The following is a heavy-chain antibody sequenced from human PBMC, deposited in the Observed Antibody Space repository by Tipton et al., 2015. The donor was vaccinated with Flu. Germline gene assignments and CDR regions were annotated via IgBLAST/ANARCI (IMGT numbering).Heavy chain of an antibody. J-gene: IGHJ4*02. CDR2: INHSGRT. CDR1: GGSVSGHY. D-gene: IGHD4-23*01. CDR3: ARHGGYYFDY. Sequence: TLSLTCAVYGGSVSGHYWSWIRQPPGKGLEWIGEINHSGRTNYNPSLKSRVTISVDTYKNHFSLKLSSVNAADTAVYYCARHGGYYFDYWGQGTLVTVAS. V-gene: IGHV4-34*01.